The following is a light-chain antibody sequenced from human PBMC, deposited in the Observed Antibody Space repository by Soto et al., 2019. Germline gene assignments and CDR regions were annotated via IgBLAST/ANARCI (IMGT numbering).Light chain of an antibody. CDR1: QSISSW. Sequence: DIQMTQSPSTLSASVGDRVTITCRASQSISSWLAWYQQKPGQAPKLLIYKASSLESGVPSRFSCSGSGTEFTLTISSLQPDDFATYYCQQYNSYWTFGQGTKVDIK. CDR3: QQYNSYWT. V-gene: IGKV1-5*03. J-gene: IGKJ1*01. CDR2: KAS.